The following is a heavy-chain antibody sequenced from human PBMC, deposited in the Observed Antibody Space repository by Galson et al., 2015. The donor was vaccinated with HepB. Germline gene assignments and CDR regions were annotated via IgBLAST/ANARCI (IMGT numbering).Heavy chain of an antibody. CDR3: ARVKRGEWYSYYYYGMDV. CDR1: GFISSMYW. D-gene: IGHD3-10*01. Sequence: SLRLSCAASGFISSMYWMNWVRQAPGKGLEWVANIKEDGSEKNYVDSVKGRFTISGDNAKTSLYLQMNSLRAEDTAVYYCARVKRGEWYSYYYYGMDVWGQGTTVTVSS. CDR2: IKEDGSEK. V-gene: IGHV3-7*05. J-gene: IGHJ6*02.